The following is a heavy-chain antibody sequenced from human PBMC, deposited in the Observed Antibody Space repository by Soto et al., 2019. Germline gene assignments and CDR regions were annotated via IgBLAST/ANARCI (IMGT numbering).Heavy chain of an antibody. D-gene: IGHD3-16*01. CDR2: VNANSGNA. Sequence: QVQLVQSGAEVREPGASVMVSCESSGYTFINYDINWVRQAPGQGLEWMGWVNANSGNAGYAQKCQGRVTMTTNTDTRTSYMELSSLRYEDTAVYYCARGWGRWPHEKPGDFWGQGTLVTVSS. CDR3: ARGWGRWPHEKPGDF. CDR1: GYTFINYD. V-gene: IGHV1-8*01. J-gene: IGHJ4*02.